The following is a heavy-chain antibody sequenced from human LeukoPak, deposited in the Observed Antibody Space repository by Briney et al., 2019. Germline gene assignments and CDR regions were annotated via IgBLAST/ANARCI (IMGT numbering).Heavy chain of an antibody. J-gene: IGHJ4*02. D-gene: IGHD1-14*01. CDR2: ISGDGGST. V-gene: IGHV3-43*02. CDR3: AKVGASKNRYEY. Sequence: GGSLRLSCAASGFTFDDYAMHWVRQAPGKGLEWVSLISGDGGSTYYADSVKGRFTISRDNSKNSLYVEMNSVRTEDTALYYCAKVGASKNRYEYCGERTLVTVSS. CDR1: GFTFDDYA.